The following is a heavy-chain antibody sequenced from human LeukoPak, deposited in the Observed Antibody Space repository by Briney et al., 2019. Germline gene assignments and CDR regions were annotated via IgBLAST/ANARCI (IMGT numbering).Heavy chain of an antibody. V-gene: IGHV1-18*01. CDR3: ARARITMIVVVHDFDY. CDR2: ISAYNVNT. J-gene: IGHJ4*02. Sequence: ASVKVSCKASGYTFNSYGISWVRQAPGQGLEWMGWISAYNVNTNYAQKLQGRVTMTTDTSTRTAYIELRSLRSDDTAVYYCARARITMIVVVHDFDYWGQGTLVIVSS. D-gene: IGHD3-22*01. CDR1: GYTFNSYG.